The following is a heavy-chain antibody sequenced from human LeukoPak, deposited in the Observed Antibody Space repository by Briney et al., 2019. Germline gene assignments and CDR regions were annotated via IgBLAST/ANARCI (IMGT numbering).Heavy chain of an antibody. D-gene: IGHD3-10*01. V-gene: IGHV1-69*06. J-gene: IGHJ4*02. Sequence: GASVKVSCKASGGTFSSYAISWVRQAPGQGLEWMGGIIPIFGTANYAQKFQGRVTITADKSTSTAYRELSSLRSEDTAVYYCAREGSFGELYAYWGQGTLVTVSS. CDR3: AREGSFGELYAY. CDR1: GGTFSSYA. CDR2: IIPIFGTA.